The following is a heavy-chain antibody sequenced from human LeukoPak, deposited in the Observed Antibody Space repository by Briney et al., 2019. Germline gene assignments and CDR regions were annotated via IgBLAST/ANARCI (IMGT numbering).Heavy chain of an antibody. D-gene: IGHD4-17*01. CDR1: GFTFSSYA. V-gene: IGHV3-23*01. CDR3: ANCMTTVTTSDY. J-gene: IGHJ4*02. Sequence: PGGSLRLSCAASGFTFSSYAMSWVRQAPGKGLEWVSGISGSGGSTYYADSVKGRFTISRDNSKNTLYLQMNSLRAEDTAVYYCANCMTTVTTSDYWGQGTLVTVSS. CDR2: ISGSGGST.